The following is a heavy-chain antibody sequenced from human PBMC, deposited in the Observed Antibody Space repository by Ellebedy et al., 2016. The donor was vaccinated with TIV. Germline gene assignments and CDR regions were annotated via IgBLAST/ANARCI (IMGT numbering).Heavy chain of an antibody. CDR3: ARRRGISFGYDY. Sequence: MPGGSLRLSCSVSGGSISSYFWSWIRQPPGKGLEWIGYIYYSGTTNYSPSLKSRFTISVDTSGNQVSLKLSSVTAADTAVYYCARRRGISFGYDYWGPGTLVTVSP. CDR2: IYYSGTT. J-gene: IGHJ4*02. V-gene: IGHV4-59*08. CDR1: GGSISSYF. D-gene: IGHD3-16*01.